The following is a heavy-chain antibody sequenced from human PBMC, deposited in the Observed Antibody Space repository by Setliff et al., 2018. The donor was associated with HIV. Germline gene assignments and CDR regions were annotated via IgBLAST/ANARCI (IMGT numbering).Heavy chain of an antibody. Sequence: GESLKISCKVSGYDFTNYWIVWVRQMPGSGLEWMGTINPGDSDTTYSPSFRGQVTMSVDKSITTAYLQWRSLKASDTGIYYCARRGWGGGWYPDYWGQGTLVTVSS. V-gene: IGHV5-51*01. CDR2: INPGDSDT. CDR3: ARRGWGGGWYPDY. J-gene: IGHJ4*02. D-gene: IGHD6-19*01. CDR1: GYDFTNYW.